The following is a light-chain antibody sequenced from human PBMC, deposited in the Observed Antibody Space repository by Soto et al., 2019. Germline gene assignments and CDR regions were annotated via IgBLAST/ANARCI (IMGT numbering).Light chain of an antibody. CDR1: QRVSSC. CDR3: QQRSNWLLT. V-gene: IGKV3-11*01. CDR2: DAS. J-gene: IGKJ4*01. Sequence: EIVLTQSPATLSLSPGERATLSCRASQRVSSCLAWYQQRPGPAPRLLIYDASHRATGIPARFSGSGSGTDFTLTISSLEPEDFAVYYWQQRSNWLLTFGGGTKVEIK.